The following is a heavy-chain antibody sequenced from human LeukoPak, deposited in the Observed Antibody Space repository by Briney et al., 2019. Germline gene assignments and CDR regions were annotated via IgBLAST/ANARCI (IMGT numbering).Heavy chain of an antibody. V-gene: IGHV1-2*02. CDR3: ARAPHYNILTSDRLFDY. J-gene: IGHJ4*02. CDR2: INPNSGGT. D-gene: IGHD3-9*01. Sequence: VASVKVSCKASGYTFTDFYIHWVRQAPGQGLEWMGWINPNSGGTKYAQKFQARVTMTRDTSISTLYMELSRLKSDDTAIYYCARAPHYNILTSDRLFDYWGQGTLVTVSS. CDR1: GYTFTDFY.